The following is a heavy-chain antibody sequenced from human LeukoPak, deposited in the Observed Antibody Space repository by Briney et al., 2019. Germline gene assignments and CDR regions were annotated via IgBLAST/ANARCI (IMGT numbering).Heavy chain of an antibody. CDR1: RYTFTGYY. Sequence: ASVKVSCKASRYTFTGYYMHWVRQAPGQGLEWMGWINPNSGGTNYAQKFQGRVTMTRDTFISTAYMELSRLRSDDTAVYYCARDGVAGTRYYFDYWGQGTLVTVSS. CDR2: INPNSGGT. J-gene: IGHJ4*02. CDR3: ARDGVAGTRYYFDY. V-gene: IGHV1-2*02. D-gene: IGHD6-19*01.